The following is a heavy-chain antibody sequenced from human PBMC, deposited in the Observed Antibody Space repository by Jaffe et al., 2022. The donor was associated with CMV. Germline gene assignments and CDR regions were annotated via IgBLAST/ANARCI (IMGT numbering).Heavy chain of an antibody. V-gene: IGHV3-30*18. CDR1: GFTFSSYG. D-gene: IGHD5-18*01. CDR2: ISYDGSNK. Sequence: QVQLVESGGGVVQPGRSLRLSCAASGFTFSSYGMHWVRQAPGKGLEWVAVISYDGSNKYYADSVKGRFTISRDNSKNTLYLQMNSLRAEDTAVYYCANERAEYSYGYLGYYFDYWGQGTLVTVSS. CDR3: ANERAEYSYGYLGYYFDY. J-gene: IGHJ4*02.